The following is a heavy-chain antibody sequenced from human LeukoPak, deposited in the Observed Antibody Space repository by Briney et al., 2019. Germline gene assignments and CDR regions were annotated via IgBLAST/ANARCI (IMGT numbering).Heavy chain of an antibody. D-gene: IGHD3-10*01. Sequence: GASVKVSCKASGGTFSGYAISWVRQAPGQGLEWMGGIIPIFGTANYAQKFQGRVTITADESTSTAYMELSSLRSEDTAVYYCARVGSLRGSDYYYGMDVWGKGTTVTVPS. J-gene: IGHJ6*04. CDR2: IIPIFGTA. CDR1: GGTFSGYA. CDR3: ARVGSLRGSDYYYGMDV. V-gene: IGHV1-69*01.